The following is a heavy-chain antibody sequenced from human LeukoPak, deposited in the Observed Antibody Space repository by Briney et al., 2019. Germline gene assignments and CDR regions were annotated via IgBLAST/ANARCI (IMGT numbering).Heavy chain of an antibody. V-gene: IGHV3-30*12. Sequence: GGSLRLSCAPSGFTFSSYGMHWVRQAPGNGLEWVASIPYDGSNRYYADSVKGRFTISRDNAKNSLSMQMNSLRAEDTAVYYCASDEASYYYYYYMDVWGKGTTVTVSS. CDR1: GFTFSSYG. J-gene: IGHJ6*03. CDR2: IPYDGSNR. CDR3: ASDEASYYYYYYMDV.